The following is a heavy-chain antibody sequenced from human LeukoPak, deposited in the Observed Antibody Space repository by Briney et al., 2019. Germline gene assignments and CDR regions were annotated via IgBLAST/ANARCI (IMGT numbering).Heavy chain of an antibody. CDR3: ASGPYSSSYFAS. D-gene: IGHD6-13*01. J-gene: IGHJ4*02. Sequence: ETLSLTCTVSGGSFGRGDYYWSWVRQAPGKGLEWVADISGGGEHTFYADSVKGRFTISRDNSKDTLHLQMSILRPEDTALYYCASGPYSSSYFASWGQGTMVTVSS. CDR2: ISGGGEHT. CDR1: GGSFGRGDY. V-gene: IGHV3-23*01.